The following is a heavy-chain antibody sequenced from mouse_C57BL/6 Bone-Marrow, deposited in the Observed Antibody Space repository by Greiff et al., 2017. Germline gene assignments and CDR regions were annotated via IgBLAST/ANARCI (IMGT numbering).Heavy chain of an antibody. CDR1: GFTFSSYG. V-gene: IGHV5-6*01. CDR2: ISSGGSYT. CDR3: ASGLVDAMDY. J-gene: IGHJ4*01. Sequence: EVHLVESGGDLVKPGGSLKLSCAASGFTFSSYGMSWVRQTPDKRLEWVATISSGGSYTYYPDSVKGRFTISRDNAKNTLYLQMSSLKSEDTAMYYCASGLVDAMDYWGQGTSVTVSS.